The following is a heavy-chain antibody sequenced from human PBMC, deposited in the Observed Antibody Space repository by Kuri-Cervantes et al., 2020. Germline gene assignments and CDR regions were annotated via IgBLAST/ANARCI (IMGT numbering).Heavy chain of an antibody. CDR1: GFTFSSYS. Sequence: GGSLRLSCAASGFTFSSYSMNWVRQAPGKGLEWVSSISSSSSYIYYADSVKGRFTISRDNAKNPLYLQMNSLRAEDTAVYYCARDRNDILTGWFDPWGQGTLVTVSS. CDR3: ARDRNDILTGWFDP. CDR2: ISSSSSYI. J-gene: IGHJ5*02. D-gene: IGHD3-9*01. V-gene: IGHV3-21*01.